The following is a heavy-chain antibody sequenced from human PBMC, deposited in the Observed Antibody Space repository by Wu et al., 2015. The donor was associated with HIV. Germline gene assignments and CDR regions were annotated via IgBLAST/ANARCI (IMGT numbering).Heavy chain of an antibody. CDR2: ISPYNGDT. J-gene: IGHJ6*02. D-gene: IGHD2-21*02. V-gene: IGHV1-18*01. CDR3: ARSRGEVVPNHYYSEMDV. Sequence: QVQLLQSGTDVKKPGASVKVSCKTSGYTFIHFGITWVRQAPGQGLEWMGWISPYNGDTNYGQKVQGRIIMTIDTSTSTAYMELRSLKSEDTAVYYCARSRGEVVPNHYYSEMDVWGQGTTITVSS. CDR1: GYTFIHFG.